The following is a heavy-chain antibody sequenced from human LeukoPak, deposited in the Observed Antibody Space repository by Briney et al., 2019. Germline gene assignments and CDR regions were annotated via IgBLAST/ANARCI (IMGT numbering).Heavy chain of an antibody. V-gene: IGHV3-11*03. CDR1: GFTFSDYY. CDR2: ISSSSSYT. CDR3: ARYYYGSGSYYYEIYFDY. D-gene: IGHD3-10*01. Sequence: GGSLRLSCAASGFTFSDYYMSWIRQAPGKGLEWVSYISSSSSYTTYADSVSGRFTISRDNAKNSLFLQMNSLRAEDTAVYYCARYYYGSGSYYYEIYFDYWGQGTLVTVSS. J-gene: IGHJ4*02.